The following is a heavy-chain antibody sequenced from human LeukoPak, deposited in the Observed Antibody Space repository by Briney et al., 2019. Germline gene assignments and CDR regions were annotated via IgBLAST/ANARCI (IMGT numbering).Heavy chain of an antibody. J-gene: IGHJ4*02. CDR3: ARLPQWLVLKRHYFDY. Sequence: SETLSLTCTVSGGSISSSSYYWGWIRQPPGKGLEWIGSIYYSGSTYYNPSLKSRVTISVDTSKNQFSLKLSSVTAADTAVYYCARLPQWLVLKRHYFDYWGQGTLVTVSS. V-gene: IGHV4-39*07. CDR2: IYYSGST. D-gene: IGHD6-19*01. CDR1: GGSISSSSYY.